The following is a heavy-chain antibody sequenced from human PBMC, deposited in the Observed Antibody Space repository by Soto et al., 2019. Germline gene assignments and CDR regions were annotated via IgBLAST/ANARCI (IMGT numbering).Heavy chain of an antibody. V-gene: IGHV4-34*01. CDR3: ARVSRTYYYGSGSYRNYYYYGMDV. Sequence: SETLSLTCAVYGGSFSGYYWSWIRQPPGKGLEWIGEINHSGSTNYNPSLKSRVTISVDTSKNQFSLKLSSVTAADTAVYYCARVSRTYYYGSGSYRNYYYYGMDVWGQGTTV. D-gene: IGHD3-10*01. CDR2: INHSGST. J-gene: IGHJ6*02. CDR1: GGSFSGYY.